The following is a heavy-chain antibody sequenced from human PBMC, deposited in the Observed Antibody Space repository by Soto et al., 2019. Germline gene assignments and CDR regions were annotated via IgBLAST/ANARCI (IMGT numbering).Heavy chain of an antibody. V-gene: IGHV4-34*01. D-gene: IGHD6-6*01. J-gene: IGHJ4*02. CDR3: ARGPRGIAARPYDY. Sequence: QVQLQQWGAGLLKPSETLSLPCVVYGGSFSGYYWSWIRQPPGKGLEWIGAINHSGITNYNPSLKSRFTISVDTCRKQFYLKMSSVTAADTAVYYCARGPRGIAARPYDYWGQGTLVTVSS. CDR2: INHSGIT. CDR1: GGSFSGYY.